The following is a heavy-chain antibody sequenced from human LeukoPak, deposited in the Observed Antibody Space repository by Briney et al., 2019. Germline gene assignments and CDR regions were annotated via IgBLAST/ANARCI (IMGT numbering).Heavy chain of an antibody. J-gene: IGHJ3*02. V-gene: IGHV1-46*01. D-gene: IGHD4-23*01. Sequence: ASVKVSCKASGYTFINYYMHWVRQAPGQGLEWMGIINPSAGNTSYAQKFRGRVTMTRDMSTSTIYMELSSLRSDDTAVYYCARGGPDYGGNPGAFDIWGQGTMVTVSS. CDR2: INPSAGNT. CDR1: GYTFINYY. CDR3: ARGGPDYGGNPGAFDI.